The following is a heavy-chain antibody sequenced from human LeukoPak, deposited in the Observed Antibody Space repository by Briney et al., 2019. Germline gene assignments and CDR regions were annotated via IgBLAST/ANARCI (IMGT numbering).Heavy chain of an antibody. CDR3: TRDTFGARDS. Sequence: PGGSLRLSCGASGYTFSIYWMHWVRQGPGKGLVWVSRINTDGSSTSYADSVRGRFTISRDNAKNTLYLQMNSLRAEDTAVYYCTRDTFGARDSWGQGTLVTVSS. J-gene: IGHJ4*02. CDR1: GYTFSIYW. D-gene: IGHD3-10*01. CDR2: INTDGSST. V-gene: IGHV3-74*01.